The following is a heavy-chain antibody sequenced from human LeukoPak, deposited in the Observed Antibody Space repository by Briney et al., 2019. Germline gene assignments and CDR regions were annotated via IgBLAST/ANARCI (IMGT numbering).Heavy chain of an antibody. CDR1: GSTFSSYA. J-gene: IGHJ6*03. CDR3: AKAHCSGGSCYSGQYYYYYMDV. CDR2: ISGSGGST. D-gene: IGHD2-15*01. Sequence: GGSLRLSCAASGSTFSSYAMSWVRQAPGKGLEWVSAISGSGGSTYYADSVKGRFTISRDNSKNTLYLQMNSLRAEDTAVYYCAKAHCSGGSCYSGQYYYYYMDVWGKGTTVTVSS. V-gene: IGHV3-23*01.